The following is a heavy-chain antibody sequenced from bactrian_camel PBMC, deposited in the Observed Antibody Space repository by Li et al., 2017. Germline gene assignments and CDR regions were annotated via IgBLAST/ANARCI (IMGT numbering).Heavy chain of an antibody. V-gene: IGHV3S53*01. Sequence: HVQLVESGGGSVQAGGSLRLSCVASRYTAISNCMGWFRQPPGGEREVVATIDRDAGTFYSESVKGRAIIWRKDLGNYTMYLRMNSLKPEDTGMYYCAAARVCPSADRGSTAWEYWGQGTQVTVS. D-gene: IGHD2*01. J-gene: IGHJ4*01. CDR3: AAARVCPSADRGSTAWEY. CDR1: RYTAISNC. CDR2: IDRDAGT.